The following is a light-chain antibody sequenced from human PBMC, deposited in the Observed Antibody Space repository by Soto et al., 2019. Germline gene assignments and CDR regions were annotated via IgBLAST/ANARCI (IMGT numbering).Light chain of an antibody. V-gene: IGLV2-14*03. J-gene: IGLJ3*02. CDR1: SSDVGGSYY. CDR2: DGT. CDR3: CSYISTTTPWV. Sequence: QSVLTQPASVSGSPGQSITIACAATSSDVGGSYYVSWYQQHPGKAPKLIIYDGTNRPSGVSNRFSGSKSGNTASLTISGLQAEDEADYYCCSYISTTTPWVFGTGTKLTVL.